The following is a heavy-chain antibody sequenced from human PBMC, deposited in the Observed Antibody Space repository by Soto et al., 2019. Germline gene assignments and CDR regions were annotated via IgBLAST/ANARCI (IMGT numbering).Heavy chain of an antibody. J-gene: IGHJ4*02. V-gene: IGHV4-34*01. CDR3: ARGGLRFLEWLLYSPTPYFDY. CDR1: GGSFSGYY. Sequence: QVQLQQWGAGLLKPSETLSLTCADYGGSFSGYYWSWIRQPPGKGLEWIGEINHSGSTNYNPSLKSRVTISVDTSKNQFSLKLSSVTAADTAVYYCARGGLRFLEWLLYSPTPYFDYWGQGTLVTVSS. CDR2: INHSGST. D-gene: IGHD3-3*01.